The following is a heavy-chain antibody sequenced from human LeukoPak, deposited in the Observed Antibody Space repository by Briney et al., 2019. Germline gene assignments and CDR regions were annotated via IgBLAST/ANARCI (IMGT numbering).Heavy chain of an antibody. D-gene: IGHD3-22*01. CDR2: IKSKTDGGPE. J-gene: IGHJ4*02. CDR3: TTTYFYDSSPGSFDY. Sequence: GGSLRLSCAASGFTFSNAWMNWVRQAPGKGLEWVGRIKSKTDGGPEDYAAPMKGRFTISRDDSKNTLYLQMNSLKTEDTAVYYCTTTYFYDSSPGSFDYWGQGTLVTVSS. CDR1: GFTFSNAW. V-gene: IGHV3-15*01.